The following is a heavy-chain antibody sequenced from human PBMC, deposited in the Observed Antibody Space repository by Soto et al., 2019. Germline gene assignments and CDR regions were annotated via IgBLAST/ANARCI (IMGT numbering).Heavy chain of an antibody. J-gene: IGHJ4*02. D-gene: IGHD3-10*01. V-gene: IGHV1-18*01. CDR3: ARDLDGSGSYYTDY. CDR2: ISAYNGNT. Sequence: QVQLVQSGAEVKNPGTSVKVSCKTSGYTFTSSGISWVRQATGQGLDCMGWISAYNGNTKYAQKVQGRVTMTTDTATNTAYMELRSLTSDDTAIYYCARDLDGSGSYYTDYWGQGTLVTVAA. CDR1: GYTFTSSG.